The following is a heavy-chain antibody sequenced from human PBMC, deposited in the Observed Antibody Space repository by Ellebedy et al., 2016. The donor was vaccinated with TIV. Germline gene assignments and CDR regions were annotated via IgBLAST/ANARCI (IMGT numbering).Heavy chain of an antibody. J-gene: IGHJ4*02. CDR1: GFTFSRYA. Sequence: GESLKISXAASGFTFSRYAMSWVRQAPGKGLEWVSRISSSDGATHYADSVKGRFTISRDNSKNTLYLQMNSLRAEDSATYYCAKSFDYWGQGTLVTVSS. CDR2: ISSSDGAT. CDR3: AKSFDY. V-gene: IGHV3-23*01.